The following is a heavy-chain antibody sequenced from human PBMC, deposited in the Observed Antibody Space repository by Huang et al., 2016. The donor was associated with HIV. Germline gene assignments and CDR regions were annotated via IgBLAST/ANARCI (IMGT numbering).Heavy chain of an antibody. CDR2: IVVVSGNT. Sequence: QMQLVQSGPEVKKPGTSVKVSCKASGFTFTSSAVQWVRQARGQRLVLIGWIVVVSGNTNYAQKFQERVTITRDMSTSTAYMELSSLRAEDTAVYYCAAYTSGPAGYYYYYDMDVWGQGTTVTVSS. V-gene: IGHV1-58*01. D-gene: IGHD6-19*01. J-gene: IGHJ6*02. CDR1: GFTFTSSA. CDR3: AAYTSGPAGYYYYYDMDV.